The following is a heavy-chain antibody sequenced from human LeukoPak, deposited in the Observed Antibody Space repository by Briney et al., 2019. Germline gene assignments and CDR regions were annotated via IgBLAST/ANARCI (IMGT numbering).Heavy chain of an antibody. CDR1: GGSISSSSYY. CDR3: ASLSSSWSSSVWFDP. J-gene: IGHJ5*02. CDR2: IYYSGST. V-gene: IGHV4-39*07. Sequence: SETLSLTCTVSGGSISSSSYYWGWIRQPPGKGLEWIGSIYYSGSTYYNPSLKSRVTISVDTSKNQFSLKLSSVTAADTAVYYCASLSSSWSSSVWFDPWGQGTLVTVSS. D-gene: IGHD6-13*01.